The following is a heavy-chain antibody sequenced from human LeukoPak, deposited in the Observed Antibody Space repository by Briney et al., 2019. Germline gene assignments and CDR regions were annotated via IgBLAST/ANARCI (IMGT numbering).Heavy chain of an antibody. Sequence: SETLSLTCADSGASLSHFYSNCCRQSPGKGLEWIGSIFYNEDANYNPSVKSRVTMSVDMSKSQFSLRLTSVTDADTAVYFCAKGETVTTSPCDHWGQGILVTVSS. V-gene: IGHV4-59*01. J-gene: IGHJ4*02. CDR1: GASLSHFY. D-gene: IGHD4-17*01. CDR3: AKGETVTTSPCDH. CDR2: IFYNEDA.